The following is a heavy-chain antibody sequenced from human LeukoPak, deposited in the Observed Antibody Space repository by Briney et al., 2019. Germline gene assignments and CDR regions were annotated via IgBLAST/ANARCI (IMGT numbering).Heavy chain of an antibody. CDR1: GFTFSNAW. D-gene: IGHD6-13*01. J-gene: IGHJ6*02. Sequence: GGSLRLSCAASGFTFSNAWMSWVRQAPGKGLEWVGRIKSKTDGGTTDYAAPVKGRFTISRDDSKNTLYLQMNSLKTEDTAVYYCTTDPEGSSWYSRYPGKTYYYYGMDVWGQGTTVTVSS. CDR3: TTDPEGSSWYSRYPGKTYYYYGMDV. V-gene: IGHV3-15*01. CDR2: IKSKTDGGTT.